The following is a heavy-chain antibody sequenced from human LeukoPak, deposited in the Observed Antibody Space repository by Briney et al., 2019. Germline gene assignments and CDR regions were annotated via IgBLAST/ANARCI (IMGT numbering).Heavy chain of an antibody. V-gene: IGHV3-23*01. CDR3: AKDIFPSGSYRWREWFDP. Sequence: PGGSLTLLCAASGFTLCSLCMRGPPDAPEEAVVCVSDINRSGRRLHYVHDVTGRFTISRDNSKNTLYLQMNSLRAEDTAVYYCAKDIFPSGSYRWREWFDPWGQGTLVTVSS. CDR1: GFTLCSLC. CDR2: INRSGRRL. J-gene: IGHJ5*02. D-gene: IGHD3-10*01.